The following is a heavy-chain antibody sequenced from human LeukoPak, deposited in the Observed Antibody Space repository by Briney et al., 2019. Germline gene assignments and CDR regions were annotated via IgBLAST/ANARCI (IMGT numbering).Heavy chain of an antibody. D-gene: IGHD5-18*01. CDR3: ARGLDLYPGYSYGQNWFDP. Sequence: ASVKVSCKASGYTFTGYYIHWVRQAPGQGLEWMGWINPNSGATNYAQKIQGRVTMTRDTSITPAYMELTRLRSDDTAVYYCARGLDLYPGYSYGQNWFDPWGQGTLVTVSS. CDR1: GYTFTGYY. V-gene: IGHV1-2*02. CDR2: INPNSGAT. J-gene: IGHJ5*02.